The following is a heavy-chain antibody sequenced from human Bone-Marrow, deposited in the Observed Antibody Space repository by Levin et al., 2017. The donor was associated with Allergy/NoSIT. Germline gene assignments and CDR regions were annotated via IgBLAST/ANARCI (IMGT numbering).Heavy chain of an antibody. CDR1: GFTVSDNY. V-gene: IGHV3-66*01. J-gene: IGHJ4*02. CDR3: ARDQDSPGEFES. CDR2: FYRGGST. D-gene: IGHD4-17*01. Sequence: LSLTCAASGFTVSDNYMSWVRQAPGKGLEWVSTFYRGGSTYYADSVKVRFTISRDNSKNTVYLQMSSLRAEDTAVYYCARDQDSPGEFESWGQGTLVTVSS.